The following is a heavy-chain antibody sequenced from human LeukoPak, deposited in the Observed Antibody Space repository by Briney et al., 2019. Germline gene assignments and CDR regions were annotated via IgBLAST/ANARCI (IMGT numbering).Heavy chain of an antibody. V-gene: IGHV3-23*01. CDR3: AKGQPDYIDYRYYFDY. J-gene: IGHJ4*02. CDR1: AFIFTNYA. D-gene: IGHD4-11*01. Sequence: GGSLRLSCAASAFIFTNYAMSWVRQAPGKGLEWVSAISDSGRRMYYADSVKGRFTISRDNSKNTLYLQMNSLRAEDTAVYYCAKGQPDYIDYRYYFDYWGQGTLVTVSS. CDR2: ISDSGRRM.